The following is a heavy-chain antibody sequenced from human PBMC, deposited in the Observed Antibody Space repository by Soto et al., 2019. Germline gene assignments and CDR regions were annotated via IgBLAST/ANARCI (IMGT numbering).Heavy chain of an antibody. CDR3: ATFTWIGENSGCEPWYYYYGMDV. D-gene: IGHD5-12*01. CDR2: IIPIFGTA. V-gene: IGHV1-69*13. J-gene: IGHJ6*02. Sequence: ASVKVSCKASGGTFSSYAISWVRQAPGQGLEWMGGIIPIFGTANYAQKFQGRVTITADESTSTAYMELSSLRSEDTAVYYCATFTWIGENSGCEPWYYYYGMDVWGQGTTGTFSS. CDR1: GGTFSSYA.